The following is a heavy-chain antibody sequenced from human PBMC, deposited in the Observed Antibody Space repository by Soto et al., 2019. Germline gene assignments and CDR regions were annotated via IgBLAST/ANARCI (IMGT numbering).Heavy chain of an antibody. V-gene: IGHV3-48*01. Sequence: EVQLVESGGGLVQPVGSLRLSCAASGFTFSSYSMNWVRQAPGKGLEWVSYISSSSSTIYYADSVKGRFTISRDNAKNSLYLQMNSLRAEDTAVYYCARDLGSSWYPEYFQHWGQGTLVTVSS. D-gene: IGHD6-13*01. CDR3: ARDLGSSWYPEYFQH. CDR1: GFTFSSYS. J-gene: IGHJ1*01. CDR2: ISSSSSTI.